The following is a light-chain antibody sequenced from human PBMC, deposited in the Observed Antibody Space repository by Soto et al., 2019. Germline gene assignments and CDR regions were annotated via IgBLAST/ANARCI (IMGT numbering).Light chain of an antibody. V-gene: IGKV1-5*03. CDR2: KAS. CDR3: QYWDDYSWT. J-gene: IGKJ1*01. Sequence: DIQMTQSPSTLSASVGDRVTITCRASQSITDWLAWYQQKRGKAPKFLIYKASNLEGGVTSRFSGSGSGTEFTLTISSVQPDDFATYYCQYWDDYSWTFGQGTKVEIK. CDR1: QSITDW.